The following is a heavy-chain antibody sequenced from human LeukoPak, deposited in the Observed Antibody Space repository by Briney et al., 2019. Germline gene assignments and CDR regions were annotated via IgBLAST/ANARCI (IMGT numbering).Heavy chain of an antibody. CDR1: GGSISSYY. CDR3: ARATSSGWYADY. J-gene: IGHJ4*02. D-gene: IGHD6-19*01. Sequence: TTSETLSLTCSVSGGSISSYYWSWIRQPPGKGLEWIGYIYYSGSTNYNPSLKSRVTISVDTSKNRFSLKLTSVTAADTAVYYCARATSSGWYADYWGQGTRVSVSS. V-gene: IGHV4-59*01. CDR2: IYYSGST.